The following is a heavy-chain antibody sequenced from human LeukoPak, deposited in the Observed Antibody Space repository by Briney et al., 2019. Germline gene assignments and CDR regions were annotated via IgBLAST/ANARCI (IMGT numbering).Heavy chain of an antibody. J-gene: IGHJ4*02. D-gene: IGHD2-15*01. Sequence: GSLRLSCAASGFTFSSYAMSWVRQAPGKGLEWVSAISGSGGSTYYADSVKGRFTISRDNSKNTLYLQMNSLRAEDTAVYYCAKDFLGYCSGGSCSTNYWGQGTLVTVSS. CDR3: AKDFLGYCSGGSCSTNY. V-gene: IGHV3-23*01. CDR1: GFTFSSYA. CDR2: ISGSGGST.